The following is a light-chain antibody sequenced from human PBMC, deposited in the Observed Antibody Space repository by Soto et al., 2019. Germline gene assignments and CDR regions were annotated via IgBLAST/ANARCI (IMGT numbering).Light chain of an antibody. CDR2: GVS. Sequence: EIVLTQSPGTLSLSPGERAILSCRASQRVGSSSLAWYQQRPGQAPRLLIYGVSTRATGIPDRFSCSGSGTDFTLTISRLESEDFAVYFCQQFGTSPAFGGGTKVEIK. V-gene: IGKV3-20*01. CDR3: QQFGTSPA. CDR1: QRVGSSS. J-gene: IGKJ4*01.